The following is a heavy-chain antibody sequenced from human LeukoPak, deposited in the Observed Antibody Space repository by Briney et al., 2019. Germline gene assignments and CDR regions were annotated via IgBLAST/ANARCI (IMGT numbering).Heavy chain of an antibody. D-gene: IGHD4-17*01. J-gene: IGHJ4*02. V-gene: IGHV1-2*06. CDR2: INPNSGGT. CDR1: GYTFTGYY. Sequence: GASMKVSCKASGYTFTGYYMHWVRQAPGQGLEWMGRINPNSGGTNYAQKFQGRVTMTRDTSISTAYMELSRLRSDDTAVYYCARFVSDYGDQYYFDYWGQGTLVTVSS. CDR3: ARFVSDYGDQYYFDY.